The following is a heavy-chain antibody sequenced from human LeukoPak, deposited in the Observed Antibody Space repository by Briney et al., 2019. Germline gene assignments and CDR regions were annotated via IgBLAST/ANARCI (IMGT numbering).Heavy chain of an antibody. CDR1: GFTFSTSA. CDR2: INQGATHI. D-gene: IGHD3-16*01. J-gene: IGHJ3*02. CDR3: AKGGKARAGAFDI. V-gene: IGHV3-21*04. Sequence: PGGSLRLSCAASGFTFSTSAMNWVRQAPGKGLEWVSSINQGATHIYYADSVRGRFTISRDNAKNSLYLQMNSLRAEDMALYYCAKGGKARAGAFDIWGQGTMVTVSS.